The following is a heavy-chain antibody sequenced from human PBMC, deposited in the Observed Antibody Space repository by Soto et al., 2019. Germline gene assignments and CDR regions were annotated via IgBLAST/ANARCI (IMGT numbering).Heavy chain of an antibody. CDR3: ERPGEVAGSFDY. CDR1: GGSVVSYY. CDR2: IYYSGIT. D-gene: IGHD6-19*01. Sequence: PSETLSLTCTVSGGSVVSYYWSWIRQPPGKGLEWIVYIYYSGITDYNPSLKSRVTISVDTSKNQFSLKLSSVTAADTAVYYCERPGEVAGSFDYWGQGALVTVSS. V-gene: IGHV4-59*02. J-gene: IGHJ4*02.